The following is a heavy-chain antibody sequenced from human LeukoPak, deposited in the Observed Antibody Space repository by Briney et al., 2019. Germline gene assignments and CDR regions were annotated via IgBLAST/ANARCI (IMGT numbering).Heavy chain of an antibody. CDR2: INDNGGRT. J-gene: IGHJ4*02. V-gene: IGHV3-64D*09. CDR3: VKDVGGSYAFDY. D-gene: IGHD1-26*01. Sequence: GGSLRLSCSPSGFTFCRYAMHWVPQAPGKGLECVSGINDNGGRTHYGDSVKGRFSISRDNSKNTLYLQMSTLRAEDTALYYCVKDVGGSYAFDYWGQGILVTVAS. CDR1: GFTFCRYA.